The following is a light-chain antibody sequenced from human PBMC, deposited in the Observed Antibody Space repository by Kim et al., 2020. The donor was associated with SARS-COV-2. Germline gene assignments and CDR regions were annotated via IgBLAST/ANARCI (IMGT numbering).Light chain of an antibody. V-gene: IGKV3-11*01. CDR1: QSISKY. Sequence: EIVLTQSPATLSLSPGERATLSCRASQSISKYLAWYQQKPGQAPRLLIYYASDRATGIPARFSGSGSGTDFTLTISSLEPEDFAVFYCQQRSNWPPTFGQGTRLEIK. J-gene: IGKJ5*01. CDR2: YAS. CDR3: QQRSNWPPT.